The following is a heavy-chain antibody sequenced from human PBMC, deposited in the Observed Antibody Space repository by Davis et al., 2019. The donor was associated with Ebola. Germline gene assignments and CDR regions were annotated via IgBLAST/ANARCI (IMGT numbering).Heavy chain of an antibody. V-gene: IGHV1-69*13. CDR1: GGTLTSYA. CDR2: IIPVFRTA. D-gene: IGHD2-15*01. Sequence: SVKVSCKAVGGTLTSYAMTWVRQAPGQGLEWMGGIIPVFRTANYAQKFQGRVTITADESTRTAYMELSGLRSDDTAVYYCAHLGPQRYCSGGGCHGYLDYWGQGTLVIVS. CDR3: AHLGPQRYCSGGGCHGYLDY. J-gene: IGHJ4*02.